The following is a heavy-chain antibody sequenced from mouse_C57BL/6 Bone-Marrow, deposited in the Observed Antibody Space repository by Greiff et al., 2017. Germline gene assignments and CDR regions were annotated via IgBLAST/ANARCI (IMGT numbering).Heavy chain of an antibody. D-gene: IGHD3-1*01. CDR2: IRSKSNNYAT. J-gene: IGHJ2*01. V-gene: IGHV10-1*01. CDR3: VIKIMGLGYYFDY. CDR1: GFSFNTYA. Sequence: VQLKESGGGLVQPKGSLKLSCAASGFSFNTYAMNWVRQAPGKGLEWVARIRSKSNNYATYYADSVKDRFTISRDDSESMLYLQMNNLKTEDTAMYYCVIKIMGLGYYFDYWGQGTTLTVSS.